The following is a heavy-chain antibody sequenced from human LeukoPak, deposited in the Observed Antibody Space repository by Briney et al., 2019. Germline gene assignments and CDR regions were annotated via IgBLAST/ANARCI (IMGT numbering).Heavy chain of an antibody. V-gene: IGHV3-7*03. Sequence: PGGSLSLSCAASGFTLSSYWMSWVRQAPGKGLEWVANIKQDGSEKYYVESVKGRFTISRDDAKNSPYLQMNSLRAEATAVYYCARAPYCIGGSCRFDYWGQGTLVTVSS. J-gene: IGHJ4*02. CDR3: ARAPYCIGGSCRFDY. CDR1: GFTLSSYW. CDR2: IKQDGSEK. D-gene: IGHD2-15*01.